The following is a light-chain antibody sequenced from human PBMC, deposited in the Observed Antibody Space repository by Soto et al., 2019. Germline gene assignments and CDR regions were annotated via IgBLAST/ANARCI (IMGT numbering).Light chain of an antibody. CDR3: QQYDIWPRT. Sequence: EIVMTQSPATLSVSPGERATLSCRTSQSVDSNLAWYQQNPGQAPRLLIFGASTRATGIPARFSGSGSGTEFTLTISSLQSEDFAVYYCQQYDIWPRTFGRGTKVDIK. CDR1: QSVDSN. J-gene: IGKJ1*01. CDR2: GAS. V-gene: IGKV3-15*01.